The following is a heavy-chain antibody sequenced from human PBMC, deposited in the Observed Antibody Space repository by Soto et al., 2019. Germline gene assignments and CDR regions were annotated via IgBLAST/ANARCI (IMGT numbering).Heavy chain of an antibody. J-gene: IGHJ4*02. Sequence: GGSLRLSCAASGFTFSSYGMHWVRQAPGKGLEWVAVISYDGSNKYYADSVKGRFTISRDNSKNTLYLQMNSLRAEDTAVYYCAKDLNHDRYFDYWGQGTLVTVSS. CDR2: ISYDGSNK. D-gene: IGHD3-3*01. V-gene: IGHV3-30*18. CDR3: AKDLNHDRYFDY. CDR1: GFTFSSYG.